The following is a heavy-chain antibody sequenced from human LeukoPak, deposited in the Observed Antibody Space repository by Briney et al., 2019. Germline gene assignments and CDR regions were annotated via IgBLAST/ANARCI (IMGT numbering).Heavy chain of an antibody. J-gene: IGHJ4*02. V-gene: IGHV1-2*06. CDR3: ARDYCSSTSCLFDY. D-gene: IGHD2-2*01. Sequence: ASVKVSCKASGYTFTAYHMHWVRQAPGQGLEWMGRINPNSGDTNYAQKFQGRVTMTRDTSNSTAYMELSRLRSDDTAVYYCARDYCSSTSCLFDYWGQGTLVSVSS. CDR1: GYTFTAYH. CDR2: INPNSGDT.